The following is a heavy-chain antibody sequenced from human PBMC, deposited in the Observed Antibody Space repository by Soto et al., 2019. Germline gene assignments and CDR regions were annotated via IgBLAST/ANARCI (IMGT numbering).Heavy chain of an antibody. J-gene: IGHJ5*01. CDR3: VTSHGHNWNDF. CDR2: ISPSGSPL. D-gene: IGHD2-2*01. V-gene: IGHV3-48*01. Sequence: EVKLVQSGGASVQSGGSLRLACAVSGLTYSDYSMNWVRQAPGKGLEWISYISPSGSPLYYADSVKGRFTISRDNAKNSLFLQMNSLRGEDTAVYYCVTSHGHNWNDFWGQGTVVTVSS. CDR1: GLTYSDYS.